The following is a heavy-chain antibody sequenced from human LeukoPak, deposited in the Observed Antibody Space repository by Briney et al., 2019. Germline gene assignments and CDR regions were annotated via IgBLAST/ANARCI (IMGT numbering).Heavy chain of an antibody. CDR3: AREDSSASWGAFDI. CDR1: GFTFSSYA. CDR2: ISSNGGST. V-gene: IGHV3-64*01. Sequence: GGSLRLSCAASGFTFSSYAMHWVRQAPGKGLEYVSAISSNGGSTYYANSVKGRFTISRDNSKNTLYLQMGSLRAEDMAVYYCAREDSSASWGAFDIWGQGTMVTVSS. J-gene: IGHJ3*02. D-gene: IGHD6-25*01.